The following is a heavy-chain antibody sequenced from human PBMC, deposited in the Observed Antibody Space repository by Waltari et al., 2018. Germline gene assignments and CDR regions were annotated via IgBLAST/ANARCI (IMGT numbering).Heavy chain of an antibody. CDR2: ISSSSSYI. CDR1: GFTFSSYS. D-gene: IGHD2-2*01. V-gene: IGHV3-21*01. J-gene: IGHJ6*02. Sequence: EVQLVESGGGLVKPGGSLRLSCVASGFTFSSYSMNWVRQAPGKGLEWVSSISSSSSYIYYADSVKGRFTISRDNAKNSLYLQMNSLRAEDTAVYYCASSLFCSSTSCLDGMDVWGQGTTVTVSS. CDR3: ASSLFCSSTSCLDGMDV.